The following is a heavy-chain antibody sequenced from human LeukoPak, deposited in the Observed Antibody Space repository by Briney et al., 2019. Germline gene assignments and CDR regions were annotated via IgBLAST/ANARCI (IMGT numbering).Heavy chain of an antibody. V-gene: IGHV4-61*01. CDR3: ARRASGSGSYY. CDR1: GGSVHRGNYY. CDR2: IYNSGIT. Sequence: ETLSLTCNVSGGSVHRGNYYWSWIRQPPGKGLEWIGYIYNSGITNYNPSLKSRVTISVDTSKNQFSLKLSSVTAADTAVYYCARRASGSGSYYWGQGTLVTVSS. D-gene: IGHD3-10*01. J-gene: IGHJ4*02.